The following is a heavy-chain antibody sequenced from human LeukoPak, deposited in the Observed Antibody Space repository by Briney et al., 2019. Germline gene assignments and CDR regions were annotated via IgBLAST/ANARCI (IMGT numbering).Heavy chain of an antibody. Sequence: GGSLRLSCTASGFTLSSYEMSWIRQAPGKGLEWVSGIDYSGGSTHYADSVMGRFTISRDNSKNTLYLQLNSLSADDTAVYYCAKEGIVLMVYATDYWGQGTLVTVSS. CDR3: AKEGIVLMVYATDY. J-gene: IGHJ4*02. D-gene: IGHD2-8*01. CDR1: GFTLSSYE. CDR2: IDYSGGST. V-gene: IGHV3-23*01.